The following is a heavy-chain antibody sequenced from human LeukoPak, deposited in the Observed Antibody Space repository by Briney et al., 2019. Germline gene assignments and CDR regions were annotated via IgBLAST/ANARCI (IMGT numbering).Heavy chain of an antibody. V-gene: IGHV3-30-3*01. CDR3: ARDAASYYDSSGSDY. D-gene: IGHD3-22*01. Sequence: GGSLRLSCAASGFTFSSYAMHWVRQAPGKGLEWVAVISYDGSNKYYADSVKGRFTISRDNSKNTLYLQMNSLRAEDTAVYYCARDAASYYDSSGSDYWGQGTLVTVSS. J-gene: IGHJ4*02. CDR1: GFTFSSYA. CDR2: ISYDGSNK.